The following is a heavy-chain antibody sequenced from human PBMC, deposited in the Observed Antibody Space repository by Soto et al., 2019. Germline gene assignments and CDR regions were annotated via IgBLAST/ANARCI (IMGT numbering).Heavy chain of an antibody. D-gene: IGHD1-26*01. J-gene: IGHJ4*02. Sequence: QVQLVQSGAEVKKPGASVKVSCKASGYTFTSYDINWVRQATGQGLEWMGWMNPNSGNTVYAQKFQGRVTMTRNTSISAEYMELRSLRSEDTAVYYCACEVRATRFDYWGQGTLVTVSS. V-gene: IGHV1-8*02. CDR3: ACEVRATRFDY. CDR2: MNPNSGNT. CDR1: GYTFTSYD.